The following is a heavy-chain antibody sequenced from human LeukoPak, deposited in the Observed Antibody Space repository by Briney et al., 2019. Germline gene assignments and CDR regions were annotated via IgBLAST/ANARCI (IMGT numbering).Heavy chain of an antibody. Sequence: GGALRLSCAASGFTFKSYDMHWVRPAAGEGLEWVSAIGTAGDTYYPGSVKGRFTISRENAKNSLYLQMNSLRAGDTAVYYCARGGRGSSWFDNWGQGTLVTVSS. CDR2: IGTAGDT. CDR1: GFTFKSYD. CDR3: ARGGRGSSWFDN. J-gene: IGHJ4*02. D-gene: IGHD6-13*01. V-gene: IGHV3-13*01.